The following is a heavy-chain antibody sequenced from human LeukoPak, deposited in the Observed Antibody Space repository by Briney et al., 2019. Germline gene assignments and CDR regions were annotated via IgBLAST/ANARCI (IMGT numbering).Heavy chain of an antibody. Sequence: GASVKVSCKASGYTFTGYYMHWVRQAPGQGLEWMGWINPSSGGTNYAQKLQGRVTMTRDTSISTAYMELSRLRSEDTAVYYCARFAVHRRITVAGQFGLDYWGQGTLVSVSS. CDR1: GYTFTGYY. D-gene: IGHD6-19*01. J-gene: IGHJ4*02. V-gene: IGHV1-2*02. CDR3: ARFAVHRRITVAGQFGLDY. CDR2: INPSSGGT.